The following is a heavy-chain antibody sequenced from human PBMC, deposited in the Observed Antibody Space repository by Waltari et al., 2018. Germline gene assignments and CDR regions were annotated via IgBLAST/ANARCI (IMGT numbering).Heavy chain of an antibody. V-gene: IGHV4-59*13. CDR3: ARASAGHYDAFDL. CDR1: GGPMRDYY. Sequence: QEQLQESGPGLVKPAETLSLTCSVSGGPMRDYYWSWIRQPPGKGLAWIGYIHYSGSTNYNPSLKSRVTISVDTSKNQFSLKLRSVTAADTAVYYCARASAGHYDAFDLWGQGTTVSVSS. CDR2: IHYSGST. D-gene: IGHD3-3*01. J-gene: IGHJ3*01.